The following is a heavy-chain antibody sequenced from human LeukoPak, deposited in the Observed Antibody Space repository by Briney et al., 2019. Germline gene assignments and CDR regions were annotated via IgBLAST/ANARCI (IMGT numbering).Heavy chain of an antibody. D-gene: IGHD3-22*01. Sequence: SHTLSLICTFCGCSISSGCYYWSWFPQHSGQGLERLLYMYYSGSTYYNPSLKSRVTISVDTSKNQFSLKLSSVTAADTAVYYCARDRLWLYDSSGYPHYYFDYWGQGTLVTVSS. CDR1: GCSISSGCYY. J-gene: IGHJ4*02. CDR3: ARDRLWLYDSSGYPHYYFDY. CDR2: MYYSGST. V-gene: IGHV4-31*03.